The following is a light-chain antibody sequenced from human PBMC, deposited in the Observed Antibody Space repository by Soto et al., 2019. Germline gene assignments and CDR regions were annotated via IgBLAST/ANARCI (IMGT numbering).Light chain of an antibody. CDR3: QQSYTTPWT. V-gene: IGKV1-39*01. J-gene: IGKJ1*01. CDR2: AAS. Sequence: DIHLTQSPSSLSAAVGDRVTLTCRASQSISSFLNWYQQKPGKAPHLLIYAASTLRYGVPSRFRGSESGTEFTLTISSLQPEDFATYFCQQSYTTPWTFGQGTKVDIK. CDR1: QSISSF.